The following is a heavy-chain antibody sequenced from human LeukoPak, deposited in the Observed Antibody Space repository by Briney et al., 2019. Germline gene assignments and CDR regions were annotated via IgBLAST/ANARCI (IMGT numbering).Heavy chain of an antibody. D-gene: IGHD3-3*01. V-gene: IGHV4-34*01. J-gene: IGHJ3*01. CDR1: GFTFSSYG. CDR3: VRQIGACAFDS. Sequence: GSLRLSCAASGFTFSSYGMHWVRQAPGKGLEWIGEVDIDAHTSSNPSLKSRVTISADSSKNQFTLTLRSLTAADTALYYCVRQIGACAFDSWGQGTSVTVSS. CDR2: VDIDAHT.